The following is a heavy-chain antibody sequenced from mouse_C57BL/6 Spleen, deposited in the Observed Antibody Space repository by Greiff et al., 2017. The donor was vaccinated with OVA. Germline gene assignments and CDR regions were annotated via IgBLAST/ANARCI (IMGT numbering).Heavy chain of an antibody. CDR2: IHPNSGST. V-gene: IGHV1-64*01. J-gene: IGHJ2*01. CDR3: AREGYGSSYCDY. Sequence: QVQLQQPGAELVKPGASVKLSCKASGYTFTSYWMHWVKQRPGQGLEWIGMIHPNSGSTNYNEKFKSKATLTVDKSSSTAYMQLSSLTSEDSAVDYCAREGYGSSYCDYWGQGTTLTVSS. CDR1: GYTFTSYW. D-gene: IGHD1-1*01.